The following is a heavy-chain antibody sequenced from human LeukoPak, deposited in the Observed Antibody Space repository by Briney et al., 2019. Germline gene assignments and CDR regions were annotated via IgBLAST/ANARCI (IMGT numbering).Heavy chain of an antibody. V-gene: IGHV3-23*01. J-gene: IGHJ6*03. CDR3: AKGHRGWELLFDGCYMDV. D-gene: IGHD1-26*01. CDR2: ISGSGGST. CDR1: GFTFSSYA. Sequence: GGSLRLSCAASGFTFSSYAMSWVRQAPGRGLEWVSAISGSGGSTYYADSVKGRFTISRDNSKNTLYLQMNSLRAEDTAVYYCAKGHRGWELLFDGCYMDVWGKGTTVTVS.